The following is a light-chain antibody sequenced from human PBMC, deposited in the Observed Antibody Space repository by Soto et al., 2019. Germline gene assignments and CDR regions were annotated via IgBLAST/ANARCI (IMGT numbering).Light chain of an antibody. CDR1: SSDIGAYTY. CDR3: SSYTSGSTVI. V-gene: IGLV2-14*01. Sequence: QSVLTQPASVSGSPGQSITISCTGTSSDIGAYTYVSWYQHHPGKAPKLLIYEVTNRPAEVSNRFSGSKSGITASLTISGLQSEDEADYYCSSYTSGSTVIFGGGTKVTVL. J-gene: IGLJ2*01. CDR2: EVT.